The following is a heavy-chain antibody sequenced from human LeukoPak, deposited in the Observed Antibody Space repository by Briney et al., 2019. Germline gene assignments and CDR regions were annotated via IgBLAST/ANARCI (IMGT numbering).Heavy chain of an antibody. Sequence: ASVKVSCKASGYTFTTYSFNWVRQAPGQGLEWMGWISTYNGNTKYAQKLQGRVTMTTDTSTSTAYMELRSLRSDDTAMYYCARDPSNTSSFYAYLDSWGQGTLVTVSS. J-gene: IGHJ4*02. CDR3: ARDPSNTSSFYAYLDS. V-gene: IGHV1-18*01. CDR1: GYTFTTYS. CDR2: ISTYNGNT. D-gene: IGHD2-15*01.